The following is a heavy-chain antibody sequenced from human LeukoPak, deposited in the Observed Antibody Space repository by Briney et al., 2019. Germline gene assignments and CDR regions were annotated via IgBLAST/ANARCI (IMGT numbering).Heavy chain of an antibody. Sequence: PGGSLRLSCAASGFTVGSNYMSWVRQAPGKGLEWVSVLYRGTTTYYADSVKGRFTISRDNSKNTLYLQMNSLRAEDTAVYHRARGLDSSGGGYYFDYWGQGTLVTVSS. CDR1: GFTVGSNY. CDR2: LYRGTTT. D-gene: IGHD3-10*01. V-gene: IGHV3-53*01. CDR3: ARGLDSSGGGYYFDY. J-gene: IGHJ4*02.